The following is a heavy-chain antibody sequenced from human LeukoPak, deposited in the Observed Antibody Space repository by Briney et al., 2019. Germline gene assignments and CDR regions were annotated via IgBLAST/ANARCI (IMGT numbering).Heavy chain of an antibody. CDR2: ISGSGGST. Sequence: HPGGSLRLSCAASGFTFSSYAMSWVRQAPGKGLEWVSAISGSGGSTYYADSVKGRFTISRDNSKNTLYLQMNSLRAEDTAVYYCAKGLHYYGSGRRHENHDAFDIWGQGTMVTVSS. J-gene: IGHJ3*02. CDR1: GFTFSSYA. V-gene: IGHV3-23*01. CDR3: AKGLHYYGSGRRHENHDAFDI. D-gene: IGHD3-10*01.